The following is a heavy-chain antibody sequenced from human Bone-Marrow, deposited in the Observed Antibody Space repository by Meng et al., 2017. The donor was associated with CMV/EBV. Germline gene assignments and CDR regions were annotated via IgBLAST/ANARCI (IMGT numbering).Heavy chain of an antibody. Sequence: SLKISCAASGFNFFEYAMLWVRQAPGKGLEWVSGISWDSNIISYAASVKGRFTISRDNSKNTLYLQMNSLRAEDTAVYYCAREQHYYDSSGVFDPWGQGTLVTVSS. CDR3: AREQHYYDSSGVFDP. V-gene: IGHV3-9*01. D-gene: IGHD3-22*01. CDR1: GFNFFEYA. J-gene: IGHJ5*02. CDR2: ISWDSNII.